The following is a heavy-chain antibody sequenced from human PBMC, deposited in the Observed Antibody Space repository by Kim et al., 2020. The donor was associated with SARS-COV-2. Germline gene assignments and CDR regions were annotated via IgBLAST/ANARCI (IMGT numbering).Heavy chain of an antibody. D-gene: IGHD3-10*01. Sequence: GGSLRLSCAASGFTFDDYAMHWVRQAPGKGLEWVSGISWNSGSIGYADSVKGRFTISRDNAKNSLYLQMNSLRAEDTALYYCAKGFKSPAYTFDPWGQGTLVTVSS. CDR2: ISWNSGSI. J-gene: IGHJ5*02. V-gene: IGHV3-9*01. CDR3: AKGFKSPAYTFDP. CDR1: GFTFDDYA.